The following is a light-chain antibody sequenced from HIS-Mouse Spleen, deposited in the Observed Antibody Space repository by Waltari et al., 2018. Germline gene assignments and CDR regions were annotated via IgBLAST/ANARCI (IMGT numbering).Light chain of an antibody. Sequence: QSVLTQPPSASGPPGQRVTISCSGSSSNIGSNYVYWYQQLPGTAPKLLICRNNQRPSGVPDRFSGSKSGTSASRAISGLRSEDEADYYCAAWDDSLGGPVFGGGTKLTVL. J-gene: IGLJ3*02. CDR1: SSNIGSNY. CDR2: RNN. V-gene: IGLV1-47*01. CDR3: AAWDDSLGGPV.